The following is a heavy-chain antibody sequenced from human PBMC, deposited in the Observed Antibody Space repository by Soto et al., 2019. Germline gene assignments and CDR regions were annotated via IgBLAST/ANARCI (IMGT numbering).Heavy chain of an antibody. Sequence: QVQLQESGPGLVTPSGTLSLTCAVSGGSISSNNWWSWVRQPPGEGLEWIGEIYHDGNTHYNPSRKGRVTISVDKSKTHFALILSSLTAADTAVYYCAKLAGGGYWGQGTLVTVSS. D-gene: IGHD2-15*01. J-gene: IGHJ4*02. CDR1: GGSISSNNW. CDR3: AKLAGGGY. V-gene: IGHV4-4*02. CDR2: IYHDGNT.